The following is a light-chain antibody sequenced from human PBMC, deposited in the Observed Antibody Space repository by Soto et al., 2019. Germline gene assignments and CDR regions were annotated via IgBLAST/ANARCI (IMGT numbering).Light chain of an antibody. CDR1: SGSIDSNY. V-gene: IGLV6-57*01. CDR2: EDN. Sequence: NFMLTQPHSVSESPGKTVTISCTRSSGSIDSNYVQWYQQRPGSSPTTVICEDNRRPSGVPDRFSGSIDSSSNSASLTISGLKTEDEADYYGQSCDRNDVIFGGGTKVTVL. CDR3: QSCDRNDVI. J-gene: IGLJ2*01.